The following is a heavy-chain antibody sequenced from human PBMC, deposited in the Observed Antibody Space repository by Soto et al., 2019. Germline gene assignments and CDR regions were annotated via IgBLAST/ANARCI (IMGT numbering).Heavy chain of an antibody. CDR3: ARALLQLATPDY. CDR1: GGSISSGDYY. J-gene: IGHJ4*02. Sequence: QVQLQESGPGLVKPSQTLSLTCTVSGGSISSGDYYWSWIRQPPGKGLEWIGYIYYSGSTYYNPSLKSRXXIXVXXSKNQFSLKLSSVTAADTAVYYCARALLQLATPDYWGQGTLVTVSS. D-gene: IGHD6-6*01. CDR2: IYYSGST. V-gene: IGHV4-30-4*01.